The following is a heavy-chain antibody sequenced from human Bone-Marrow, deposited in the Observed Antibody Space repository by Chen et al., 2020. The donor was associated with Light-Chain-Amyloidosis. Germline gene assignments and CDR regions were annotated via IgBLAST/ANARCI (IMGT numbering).Heavy chain of an antibody. Sequence: EEQLVESGGGLLQPGGSLSLSCSGSGFTFSSHWIHWVRQAPGKGLEWGANINQDGSGKYYVDSVKGRFTSSRDNAKNSLYLQLNSLRAEDTAVYYCAIHQYWGQGTLVIVSS. CDR2: INQDGSGK. V-gene: IGHV3-7*01. CDR1: GFTFSSHW. CDR3: AIHQY. J-gene: IGHJ4*02.